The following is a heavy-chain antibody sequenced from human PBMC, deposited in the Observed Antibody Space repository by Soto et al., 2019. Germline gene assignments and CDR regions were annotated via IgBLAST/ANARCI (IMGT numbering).Heavy chain of an antibody. CDR2: VSHRGST. J-gene: IGHJ6*03. CDR3: VSPYNFYFMDV. CDR1: VGSISSSSFY. Sequence: SSETLSLTCTVSVGSISSSSFYWGWVRQPPGRGLEWIGSVSHRGSTYYNPSLTSRVTISVDTSKNHFSLKLNSVTAADTAVYYCVSPYNFYFMDVWGKGTPVTVSS. V-gene: IGHV4-39*02. D-gene: IGHD3-16*01.